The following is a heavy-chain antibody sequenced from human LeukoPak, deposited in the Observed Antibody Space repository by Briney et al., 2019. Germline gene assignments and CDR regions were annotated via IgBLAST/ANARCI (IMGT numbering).Heavy chain of an antibody. Sequence: WIRYIYYSGNTNYNPSLKSRVTISVDTSKSQFSLRLGSVTAADTAVYYCARDIDRRKWFDPWGQGTLVTVSP. CDR3: ARDIDRRKWFDP. V-gene: IGHV4-59*01. D-gene: IGHD1-14*01. J-gene: IGHJ5*02. CDR2: IYYSGNT.